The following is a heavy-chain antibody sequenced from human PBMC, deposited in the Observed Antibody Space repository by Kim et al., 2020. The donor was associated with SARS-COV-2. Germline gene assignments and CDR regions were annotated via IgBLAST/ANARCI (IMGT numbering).Heavy chain of an antibody. V-gene: IGHV3-23*01. D-gene: IGHD3-22*01. J-gene: IGHJ6*03. Sequence: GGSLRLSCAASGFTFSSYAMSWVRQAPGKGLEWVSGISGSGGSTYYADSVKGRFTISRDNSKNTQYLQMNSLRAEDTAVYYCAKDYTMIVVVMIPYYSYVDVWGKRTTVTVSS. CDR3: AKDYTMIVVVMIPYYSYVDV. CDR2: ISGSGGST. CDR1: GFTFSSYA.